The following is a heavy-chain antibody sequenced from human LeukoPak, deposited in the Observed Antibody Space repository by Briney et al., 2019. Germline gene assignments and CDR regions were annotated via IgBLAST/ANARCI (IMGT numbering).Heavy chain of an antibody. V-gene: IGHV3-30*18. CDR1: GFTFSSYG. CDR2: ISYDGSNK. Sequence: QPGGSLRLSCAASGFTFSSYGMHWVRQAPGKGLEWVAVISYDGSNKYYADSVKGRFTVSRDNSKNTLYLQMNSLRAEDTAVYYCAKEREAGSGNIAFDYWGQGTLVTASS. J-gene: IGHJ4*02. D-gene: IGHD3-10*01. CDR3: AKEREAGSGNIAFDY.